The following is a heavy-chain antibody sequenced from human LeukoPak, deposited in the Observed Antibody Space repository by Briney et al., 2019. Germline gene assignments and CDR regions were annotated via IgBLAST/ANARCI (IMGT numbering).Heavy chain of an antibody. CDR2: IYYSGSP. V-gene: IGHV4-39*07. Sequence: SETLSLTCTVSGDSISSTSYSWGWIRQPPGKGLEWIGTIYYSGSPYYNPSLKSRVTISVDTSKNQFSLSLTSVTAADTAVYYCARDFWSGRNWFDPWGQGTLVTVSS. J-gene: IGHJ5*02. CDR3: ARDFWSGRNWFDP. CDR1: GDSISSTSYS. D-gene: IGHD3-3*01.